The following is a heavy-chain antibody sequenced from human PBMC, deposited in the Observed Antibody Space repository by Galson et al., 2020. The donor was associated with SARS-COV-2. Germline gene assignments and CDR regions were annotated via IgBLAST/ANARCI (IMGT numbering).Heavy chain of an antibody. CDR2: ISAYNGNR. V-gene: IGHV1-18*01. Sequence: ASVKVSCKASGGTFSSYAISWVRQAPGQGLEWMGWISAYNGNRNYAQKFQGRVTMTTDTSTSTAYMELRSLRSDDTAVYYCARVLQKIYGSGSFYSIFGYMDVWGKGTTVTVSS. J-gene: IGHJ6*03. CDR1: GGTFSSYA. D-gene: IGHD3-10*01. CDR3: ARVLQKIYGSGSFYSIFGYMDV.